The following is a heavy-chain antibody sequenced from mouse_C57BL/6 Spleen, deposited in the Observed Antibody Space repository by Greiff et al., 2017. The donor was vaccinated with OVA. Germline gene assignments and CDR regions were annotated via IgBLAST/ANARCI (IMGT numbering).Heavy chain of an antibody. J-gene: IGHJ3*01. CDR2: IYPGGGAT. Sequence: VQLQQSGAELVKPGASVKISCKASGYAFSSYWMNWVKQRPGKGLEWIGQIYPGGGATNYNGKIKGKATLTADKSSSTAYMQLSSLTAEDSAVYFCAARDWAGAWFAYWGQGTLVTVSA. CDR3: AARDWAGAWFAY. V-gene: IGHV1-80*01. CDR1: GYAFSSYW. D-gene: IGHD4-1*01.